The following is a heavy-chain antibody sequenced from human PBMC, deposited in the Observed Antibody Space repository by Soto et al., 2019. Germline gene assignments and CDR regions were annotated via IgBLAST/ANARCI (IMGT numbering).Heavy chain of an antibody. CDR2: IYPGDSDT. CDR1: GNSFTSYW. J-gene: IGHJ4*02. CDR3: ARKNYDIPDY. V-gene: IGHV5-51*01. Sequence: XESLNLCWKSSGNSFTSYWIDLVRQMPGKGLEWMGIIYPGDSDTRYSPSFQGQVTISADKSISAAYLQWSSLKASDTAMYYCARKNYDIPDYWGQGTLVTVSS. D-gene: IGHD3-22*01.